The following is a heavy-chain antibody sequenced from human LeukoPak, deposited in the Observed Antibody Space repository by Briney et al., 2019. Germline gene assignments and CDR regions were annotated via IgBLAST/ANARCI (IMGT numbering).Heavy chain of an antibody. CDR2: ISAYNGNT. V-gene: IGHV1-18*01. CDR1: GYTFTSYG. J-gene: IGHJ4*02. D-gene: IGHD3-10*01. Sequence: ASAKVSCKASGYTFTSYGISWVRQAPGQGLEWMGWISAYNGNTNYAQKLQGRVTMTTDTSTSTAYMELRSLRSDDTAVYYCATTPLLLWFGELTNWGQGTLVTVSS. CDR3: ATTPLLLWFGELTN.